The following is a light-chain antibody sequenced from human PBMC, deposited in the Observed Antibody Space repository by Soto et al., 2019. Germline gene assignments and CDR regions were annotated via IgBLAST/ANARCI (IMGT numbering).Light chain of an antibody. CDR2: DVT. J-gene: IGLJ1*01. CDR1: SSDVGAYNY. Sequence: QSALTQPASVSGSPGQSITISCTGTSSDVGAYNYVSWFQQHPGKAPKLMIYDVTNRPSGVSNRFSGSKSGNTASLTISGLQAEDEADYYCCSYTSSSTYVSGTGTKVTVL. CDR3: CSYTSSSTYV. V-gene: IGLV2-14*01.